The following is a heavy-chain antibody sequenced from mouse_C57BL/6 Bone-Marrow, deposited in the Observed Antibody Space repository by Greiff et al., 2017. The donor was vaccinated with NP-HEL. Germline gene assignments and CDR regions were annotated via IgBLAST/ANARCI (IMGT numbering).Heavy chain of an antibody. D-gene: IGHD1-1*01. Sequence: VQLQQSGPELVKPGASVKLSCKASGYTFTSYDINWVKQRPGQGLEWIGWLYPRDGSTKYNEKFKGKATLTVDTSSSTAYMELHSLTSEDSAVYFCARLGSSYVWYFDVWGTGTTVTVSS. V-gene: IGHV1-85*01. CDR3: ARLGSSYVWYFDV. J-gene: IGHJ1*03. CDR1: GYTFTSYD. CDR2: LYPRDGST.